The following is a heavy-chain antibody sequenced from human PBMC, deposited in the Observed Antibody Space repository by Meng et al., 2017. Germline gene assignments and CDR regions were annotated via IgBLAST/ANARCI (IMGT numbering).Heavy chain of an antibody. D-gene: IGHD2-21*02. CDR2: INPNSGGT. CDR3: ARDFSPYCGGDCYFVNDY. J-gene: IGHJ4*02. V-gene: IGHV1-2*02. Sequence: ASVNVSCKASGYTFTGYYMHWVRQAPGQGLEWMGWINPNSGGTNYAQKFQGRVTMTRDTSISTAYMELSRLKSDDTAVYYCARDFSPYCGGDCYFVNDYWGQGTLVTVSS. CDR1: GYTFTGYY.